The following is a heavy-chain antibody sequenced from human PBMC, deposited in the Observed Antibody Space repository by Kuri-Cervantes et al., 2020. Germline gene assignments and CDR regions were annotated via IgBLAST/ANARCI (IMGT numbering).Heavy chain of an antibody. Sequence: GGSLRLSCGASGFTVSSNYMSWVRQTTGKGLEWVSVIYIGGSTYYADSVKGRFTISRHNTKNTLYLQMNSLRVEDTAVYYCARGRITMIVVATTDAFDIWGQGTMVTVSS. CDR2: IYIGGST. D-gene: IGHD3-22*01. CDR3: ARGRITMIVVATTDAFDI. V-gene: IGHV3-53*04. CDR1: GFTVSSNY. J-gene: IGHJ3*02.